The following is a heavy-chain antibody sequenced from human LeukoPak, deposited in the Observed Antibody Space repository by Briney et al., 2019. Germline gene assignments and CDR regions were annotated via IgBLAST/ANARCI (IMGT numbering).Heavy chain of an antibody. V-gene: IGHV3-7*01. CDR3: ARIMDLLGVHFDF. CDR2: MRQDGGEI. CDR1: GFTFSDFW. Sequence: GGSLRLSCAVSGFTFSDFWMSWVRQAPGKGLEWVATMRQDGGEIYYVDSVRGRFTISRDNAKNSLYLQMNSLRAEDTAMYYCARIMDLLGVHFDFWGQGTLVTVSS. D-gene: IGHD2-8*01. J-gene: IGHJ4*02.